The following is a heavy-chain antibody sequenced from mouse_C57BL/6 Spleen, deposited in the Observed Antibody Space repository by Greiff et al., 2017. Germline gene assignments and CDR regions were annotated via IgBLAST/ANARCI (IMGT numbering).Heavy chain of an antibody. CDR3: ARKDYSSSYYFDY. CDR1: GFTFSDYG. D-gene: IGHD2-12*01. V-gene: IGHV5-17*01. CDR2: ISSGSSTI. Sequence: EVKLMESGGGLVKPGGSLKLSCAASGFTFSDYGMHWVRQAPEKGLEWVAYISSGSSTIYYADTVKGRFTISRDNAKNPLFLQMTSLRSEDTAMYYCARKDYSSSYYFDYWGQGTTLTVSS. J-gene: IGHJ2*01.